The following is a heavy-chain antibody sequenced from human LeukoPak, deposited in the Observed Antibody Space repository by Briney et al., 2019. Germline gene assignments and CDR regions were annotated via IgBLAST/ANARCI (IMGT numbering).Heavy chain of an antibody. D-gene: IGHD3-10*01. Sequence: SETLSLTCTVSGGSISSYYWSWIRHPPGTGLEWIGYIYYSGSTNYNPSLKSRVTISVDTSKNQFSLKLSSVTAADTAVYYCARGSGSPSFRFDYWGQGTLVSVSS. CDR3: ARGSGSPSFRFDY. CDR1: GGSISSYY. V-gene: IGHV4-59*01. CDR2: IYYSGST. J-gene: IGHJ4*02.